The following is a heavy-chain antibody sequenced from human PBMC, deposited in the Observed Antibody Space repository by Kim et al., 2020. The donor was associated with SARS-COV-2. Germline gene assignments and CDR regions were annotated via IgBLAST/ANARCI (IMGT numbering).Heavy chain of an antibody. CDR1: GDTFTTYA. Sequence: SVKVSCKPSGDTFTTYAINWVRQASGERLEWVGNIIPLLKAANYAEEFRGRVTITADDSTRTDYMELTGLTSADTAVYYCARVREVGASWFDPWGQGTLVTVS. CDR3: ARVREVGASWFDP. J-gene: IGHJ5*02. CDR2: IIPLLKAA. V-gene: IGHV1-69*13. D-gene: IGHD2-2*01.